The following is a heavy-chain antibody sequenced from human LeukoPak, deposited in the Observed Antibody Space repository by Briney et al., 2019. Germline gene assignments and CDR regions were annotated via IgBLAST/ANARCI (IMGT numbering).Heavy chain of an antibody. Sequence: GASVKVSCKASGYTFTSYDINWVRQATGQGLEWMGWMNPNSGNTGYAQKFQGRVTMTRNTSISTAYMELSSLRSEDTAVYYCARGSVVEEKVDYWGQGTLVTVS. CDR2: MNPNSGNT. V-gene: IGHV1-8*01. J-gene: IGHJ4*02. CDR3: ARGSVVEEKVDY. CDR1: GYTFTSYD. D-gene: IGHD2-15*01.